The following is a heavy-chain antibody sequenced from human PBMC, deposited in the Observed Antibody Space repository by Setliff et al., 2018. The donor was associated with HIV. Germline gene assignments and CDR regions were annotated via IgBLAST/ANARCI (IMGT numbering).Heavy chain of an antibody. CDR3: ARGKTWLRFLDY. J-gene: IGHJ4*02. V-gene: IGHV1-18*01. D-gene: IGHD5-12*01. CDR2: INTHSGYT. Sequence: ASVKVSCKASGYTFTNYGISWVRQAPGQGLEWMGWINTHSGYTNYAQNVQGRVTVTVDTSTSTAYMELRSLKSDDTAVYYCARGKTWLRFLDYWGQGTLVTVSS. CDR1: GYTFTNYG.